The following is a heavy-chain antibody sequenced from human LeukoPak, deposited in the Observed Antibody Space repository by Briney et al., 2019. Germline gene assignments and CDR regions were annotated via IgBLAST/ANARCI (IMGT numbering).Heavy chain of an antibody. CDR1: GGSISSYY. Sequence: SETLSLTCTVSGGSISSYYWSWIRQPPGKGLEWIGYIYHSGSTNYNPSLKSRVTISVDTSKNQFSLKLSSVTAADTAVYYCAREGYSSGWYDYWGQGTLVTVSS. V-gene: IGHV4-59*01. J-gene: IGHJ4*02. CDR2: IYHSGST. CDR3: AREGYSSGWYDY. D-gene: IGHD6-19*01.